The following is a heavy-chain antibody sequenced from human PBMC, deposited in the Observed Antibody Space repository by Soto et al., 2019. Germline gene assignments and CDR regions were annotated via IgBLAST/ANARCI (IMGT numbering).Heavy chain of an antibody. CDR1: GYTFTSYG. Sequence: QVQLVQSGAEVKKPGASVKVSCKASGYTFTSYGISWVRQAPGQGLEWMGWISAYNGNTNYAQKLQGRVTMTTDTSPSTAYMELRSLRSDDTAVYDCARRVGYCSGGSCYSGSTNYYYGMDVWGQGTTVTVSS. V-gene: IGHV1-18*01. J-gene: IGHJ6*02. CDR3: ARRVGYCSGGSCYSGSTNYYYGMDV. CDR2: ISAYNGNT. D-gene: IGHD2-15*01.